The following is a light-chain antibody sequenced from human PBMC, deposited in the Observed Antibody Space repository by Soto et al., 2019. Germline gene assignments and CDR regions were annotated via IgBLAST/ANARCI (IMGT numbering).Light chain of an antibody. V-gene: IGKV2-30*01. CDR3: MQALQAPLT. Sequence: VGMTQSPLSLPVTLGRAASISCRASQSIVYSDGDTYLNWFQQRPGQSPRRLIYKVSTRAAGVPDRFSGSGSGADFTLNISRVEAEDVGLYYCMQALQAPLTFGQGTKVDIK. J-gene: IGKJ1*01. CDR1: QSIVYSDGDTY. CDR2: KVS.